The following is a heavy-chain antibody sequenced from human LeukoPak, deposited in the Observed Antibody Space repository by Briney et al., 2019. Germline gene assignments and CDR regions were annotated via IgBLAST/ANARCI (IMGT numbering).Heavy chain of an antibody. D-gene: IGHD6-19*01. V-gene: IGHV3-20*04. J-gene: IGHJ4*02. Sequence: GGSLRLSCAASGFTFDDYGMSWVRQAPGKVLEWVSGINWNGGSTGYADSVKGRFTISRDNAKNSLYLQMNSLRAEDTAVYYCAKGGSGQTFDYWGQGTLVTVSS. CDR2: INWNGGST. CDR3: AKGGSGQTFDY. CDR1: GFTFDDYG.